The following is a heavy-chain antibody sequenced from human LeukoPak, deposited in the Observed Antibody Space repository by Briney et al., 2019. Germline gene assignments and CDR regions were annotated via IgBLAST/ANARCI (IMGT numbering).Heavy chain of an antibody. D-gene: IGHD3-3*01. V-gene: IGHV1-18*01. CDR2: ISAYSGNT. CDR3: ARDGTYYDFWSGYPHFDY. J-gene: IGHJ4*02. CDR1: GYTFTSYC. Sequence: ASVKVSCKASGYTFTSYCISWVRQAPGQGLEWMGWISAYSGNTNYARKLQGRVTMTTDTSTSTAYMELRSLRSDDTAVYYCARDGTYYDFWSGYPHFDYWGQGTLVTVSS.